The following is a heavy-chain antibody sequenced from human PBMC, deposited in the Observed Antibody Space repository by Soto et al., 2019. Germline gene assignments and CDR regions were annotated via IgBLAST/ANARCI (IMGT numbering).Heavy chain of an antibody. CDR2: ISRTGIDI. D-gene: IGHD3-10*01. Sequence: EVQLVDSGGGLVEPGGSLRLSCAASGFDFYYYNMNWVRQAPGRGLEWVSSISRTGIDIHFADSVKGRFAISRDNAKTSLYMQMNILRPEGAAVYYCDRERVVNYTVYFFDYWGHGTLVTVSS. CDR1: GFDFYYYN. J-gene: IGHJ4*01. CDR3: DRERVVNYTVYFFDY. V-gene: IGHV3-21*01.